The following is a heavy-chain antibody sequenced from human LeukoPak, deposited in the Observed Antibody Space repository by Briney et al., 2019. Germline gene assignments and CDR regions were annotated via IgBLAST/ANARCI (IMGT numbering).Heavy chain of an antibody. CDR2: IYPGDSDT. V-gene: IGHV5-51*01. CDR1: GYSFTSYW. Sequence: GESLKISCNGSGYSFTSYWIGWVRQMPGKGLEWMGIIYPGDSDTRYSPSFQGQVTISADKSISTAYLQWSSLKASDTAMYYCARRDYDILTGYAYYFDYWGQGTLVTVSS. CDR3: ARRDYDILTGYAYYFDY. J-gene: IGHJ4*02. D-gene: IGHD3-9*01.